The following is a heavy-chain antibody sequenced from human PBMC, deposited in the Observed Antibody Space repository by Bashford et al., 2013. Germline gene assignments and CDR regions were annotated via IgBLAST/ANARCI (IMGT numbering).Heavy chain of an antibody. V-gene: IGHV3-21*04. CDR3: AKDRDDYGDPDAFNI. D-gene: IGHD4-17*01. Sequence: VRQAPGRGWSGSHALVVVVVTYTTQTQXRAGSPISRDNSRYTLYLQMNSLRAEDTAVYYCAKDRDDYGDPDAFNIWGQGTMVTVSS. J-gene: IGHJ3*02. CDR2: LVVVVVT.